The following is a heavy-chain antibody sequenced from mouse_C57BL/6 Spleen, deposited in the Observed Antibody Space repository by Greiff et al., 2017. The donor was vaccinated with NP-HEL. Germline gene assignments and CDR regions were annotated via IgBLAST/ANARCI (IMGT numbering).Heavy chain of an antibody. V-gene: IGHV1-82*01. D-gene: IGHD2-3*01. J-gene: IGHJ2*01. CDR2: IYPGDGDT. Sequence: QVQLKESGPELVKPGASVTISCKASGYAFSSSWMNWVKQRPGKGLEWIGRIYPGDGDTNYNGKFKGKATLTADKSSSTAYMQLSSLTSEDSAVYFCARWVYDGYYFDYWGQGTTLTVSS. CDR1: GYAFSSSW. CDR3: ARWVYDGYYFDY.